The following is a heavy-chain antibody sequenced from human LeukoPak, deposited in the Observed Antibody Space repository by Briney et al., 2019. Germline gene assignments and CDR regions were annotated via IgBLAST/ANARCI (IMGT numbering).Heavy chain of an antibody. J-gene: IGHJ4*02. CDR1: GFPFSIYG. CDR2: ISYDAANN. Sequence: GGSLRLSCVASGFPFSIYGMHWVRQAPGKGLEWVAFISYDAANNHYADSVKGRFTISRDNSKSTLFLQMTSLRSEDSAVYYCANNRNWGQGTLVTASS. CDR3: ANNRN. V-gene: IGHV3-30*18.